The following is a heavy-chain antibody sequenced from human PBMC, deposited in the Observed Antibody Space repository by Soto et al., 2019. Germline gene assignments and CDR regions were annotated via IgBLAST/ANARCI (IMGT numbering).Heavy chain of an antibody. Sequence: SETLSLTCTVSGASISGFYWSWIRKSAGKGLEWIGRIYATGITDYNPSLKGRVMMSVDTSKKQFSLKLRSVTAADTAVYYCVRDGTKTLRDWFDPWGQGISVTVSS. CDR2: IYATGIT. CDR3: VRDGTKTLRDWFDP. J-gene: IGHJ5*02. CDR1: GASISGFY. V-gene: IGHV4-4*07. D-gene: IGHD1-1*01.